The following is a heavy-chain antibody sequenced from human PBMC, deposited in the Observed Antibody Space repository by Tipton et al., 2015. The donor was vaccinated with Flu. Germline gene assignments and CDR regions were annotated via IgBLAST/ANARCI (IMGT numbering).Heavy chain of an antibody. CDR2: IKQDRNEK. CDR1: GFALSDYC. CDR3: ARIRDPRQITAPFDS. Sequence: GSLRLSCAASGFALSDYCMNWVRQAPGKGLEWVANIKQDRNEKDYVDSVKGRFTISRDNAKNSVYLQMNSLGAEDTAVYYCARIRDPRQITAPFDSWGHGILVTVAS. J-gene: IGHJ4*01. D-gene: IGHD5-24*01. V-gene: IGHV3-7*01.